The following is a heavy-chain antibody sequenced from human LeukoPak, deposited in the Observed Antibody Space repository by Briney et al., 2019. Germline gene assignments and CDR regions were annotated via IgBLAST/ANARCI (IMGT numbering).Heavy chain of an antibody. CDR1: GGSFSGYY. J-gene: IGHJ4*02. CDR2: VNHRRST. V-gene: IGHV4-34*01. Sequence: SETLSLTCAVYGGSFSGYYWTWIRQPPGKGLEWIGEVNHRRSTKYSPSLKSRVTISVDTSKNQFSLKLSSVTAADTAVYYCASLPRDGYNYNFDYWGQGTLVTVSS. D-gene: IGHD5-24*01. CDR3: ASLPRDGYNYNFDY.